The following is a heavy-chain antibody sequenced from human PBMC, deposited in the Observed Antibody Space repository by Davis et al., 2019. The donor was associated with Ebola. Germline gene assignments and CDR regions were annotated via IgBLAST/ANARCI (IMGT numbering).Heavy chain of an antibody. CDR1: GFTFSSYW. CDR2: INSDGSST. CDR3: VRDGIATFGKVKYYYGMDV. J-gene: IGHJ6*04. V-gene: IGHV3-74*01. Sequence: HTGGSLRLSCAASGFTFSSYWMHWVRQAPGKGLVWVSRINSDGSSTSYADSVKGRFTISRDNAKNTLYLQMNSLRVEDTAVYYCVRDGIATFGKVKYYYGMDVWGKGTTVTVSS. D-gene: IGHD6-13*01.